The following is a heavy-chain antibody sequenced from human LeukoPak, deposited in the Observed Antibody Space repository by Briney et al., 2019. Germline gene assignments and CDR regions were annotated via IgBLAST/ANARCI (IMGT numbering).Heavy chain of an antibody. D-gene: IGHD3-22*01. Sequence: SETLFLTCAVYGGSFSGYYWSWIRQPPGKGLEWIGEINHSGSTNYNPSLKSRVTISVDTSKNQFSLKLSSVTAADTAVYYCARIYYDSSGYYSGAFDIWGQGTMVTVSS. CDR1: GGSFSGYY. J-gene: IGHJ3*02. V-gene: IGHV4-34*01. CDR2: INHSGST. CDR3: ARIYYDSSGYYSGAFDI.